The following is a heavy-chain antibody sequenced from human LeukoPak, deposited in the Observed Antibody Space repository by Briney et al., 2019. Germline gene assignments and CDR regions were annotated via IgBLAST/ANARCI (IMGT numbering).Heavy chain of an antibody. CDR3: ATPPRSGSYYYYGMDV. D-gene: IGHD1-26*01. V-gene: IGHV1-24*01. CDR2: FDPEDGET. CDR1: GYTLTGLS. J-gene: IGHJ6*02. Sequence: ASVKVSCKVSGYTLTGLSMHWVRQAPGKGLEWMGGFDPEDGETIYAQKFQGRVTMTEDTSTDTAYMELSSLRSEDTAVYYCATPPRSGSYYYYGMDVWGQGTTVTVSS.